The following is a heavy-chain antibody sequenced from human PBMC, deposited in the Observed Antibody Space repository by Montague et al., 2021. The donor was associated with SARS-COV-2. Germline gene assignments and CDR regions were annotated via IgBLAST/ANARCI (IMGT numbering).Heavy chain of an antibody. J-gene: IGHJ2*01. CDR1: GLSLSTSGVG. CDR3: AHKTGLRYFDWLFQTNPTGGYFDL. Sequence: PALVKPTQTLTLTCTFSGLSLSTSGVGVGWIRQPPGKALEWLALIYWDDDKRYSPSLKSRLTITKDTSKNQVVLTMTNMDPVDTATYYCAHKTGLRYFDWLFQTNPTGGYFDLWGRGTLVTVSS. CDR2: IYWDDDK. V-gene: IGHV2-5*02. D-gene: IGHD3-9*01.